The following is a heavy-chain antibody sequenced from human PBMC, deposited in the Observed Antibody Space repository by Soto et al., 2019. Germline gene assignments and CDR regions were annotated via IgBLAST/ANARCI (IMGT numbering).Heavy chain of an antibody. D-gene: IGHD6-19*01. Sequence: SETLSLTCAVYGGSFSGYYWSWIRQPPGKGLEWIGEINHSGSTNYNPSLKSRVTISVDTSKNQFSLKLSSVPAADTAVYYCARTGYSSGWYKAAFDIWGQRTMVTVSS. V-gene: IGHV4-34*01. J-gene: IGHJ3*02. CDR2: INHSGST. CDR3: ARTGYSSGWYKAAFDI. CDR1: GGSFSGYY.